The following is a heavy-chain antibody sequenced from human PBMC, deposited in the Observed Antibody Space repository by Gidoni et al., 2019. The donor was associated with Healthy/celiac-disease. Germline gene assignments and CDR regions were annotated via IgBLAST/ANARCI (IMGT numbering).Heavy chain of an antibody. CDR2: ISGSGGST. D-gene: IGHD6-19*01. V-gene: IGHV3-23*01. Sequence: EVQLLESGGGLVQPGGSLRLSCAASGFTFSSYAMSWVRQAPGKGLEWVSAISGSGGSTYYADSVKGRFTISRDNSKNTLYLQMNSLRAEDTAVYYCAKEVSSWYLDSSGWYVDYFDYWGQGTLVTVSS. CDR3: AKEVSSWYLDSSGWYVDYFDY. CDR1: GFTFSSYA. J-gene: IGHJ4*02.